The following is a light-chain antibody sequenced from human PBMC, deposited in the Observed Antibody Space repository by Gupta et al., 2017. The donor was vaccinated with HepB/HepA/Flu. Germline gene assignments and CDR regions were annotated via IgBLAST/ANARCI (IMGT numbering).Light chain of an antibody. CDR1: QSVSSSY. CDR2: GAA. J-gene: IGKJ1*01. CDR3: QQYGSSLTWT. V-gene: IGKV3-20*01. Sequence: EIVLTQSPGTLSLSPGERATLSCRASQSVSSSYLAWYQQKPGQAPRLLIYGAASRATGIPDRFSGSGVGTDFTLTISRREQEDFAVYYCQQYGSSLTWTFGQGTKVEIK.